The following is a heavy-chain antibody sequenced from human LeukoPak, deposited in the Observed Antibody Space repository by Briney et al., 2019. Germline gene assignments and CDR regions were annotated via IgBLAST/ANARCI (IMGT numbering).Heavy chain of an antibody. D-gene: IGHD1-26*01. CDR3: AKGHYVGATVNRGGWFDY. V-gene: IGHV3-43*02. CDR1: GFSLTTYA. CDR2: INDRGDST. Sequence: PGGSLRLSCAASGFSLTTYAMGWVRQAPGKGLEWVSVINDRGDSTYYADSVKGRFTISRGNSKNSLYLQMNSLRTEDTALYYCAKGHYVGATVNRGGWFDYWGQGTLVTVSS. J-gene: IGHJ4*02.